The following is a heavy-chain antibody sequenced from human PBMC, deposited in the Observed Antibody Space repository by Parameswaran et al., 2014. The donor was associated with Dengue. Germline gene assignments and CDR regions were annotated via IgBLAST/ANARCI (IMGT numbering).Heavy chain of an antibody. CDR2: IYPGDSET. D-gene: IGHD3-22*01. V-gene: IGHV5-51*01. CDR1: GYTFTTYW. CDR3: ARSYDSTGSETFDF. Sequence: ESLKISCQCSGYTFTTYWIAWVRQMPGKGLEWMGIIYPGDSETRYSPSFQGQVTISVDKSISTASLQWSSLRASDTAMYYCARSYDSTGSETFDFWGQGTMVTVSS. J-gene: IGHJ3*01.